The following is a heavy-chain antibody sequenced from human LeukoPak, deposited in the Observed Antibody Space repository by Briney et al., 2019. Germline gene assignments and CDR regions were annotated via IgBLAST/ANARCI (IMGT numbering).Heavy chain of an antibody. D-gene: IGHD6-19*01. V-gene: IGHV1-69*05. Sequence: SVKVSCKASGGTFSSYAISWVRQAPGQGLEWMGGIIPIFGTANYAQRFQGRVTITTDESTSTAYMELSSLRSEDTAVYYCARAPELSRIAVAGTGYYYYMDVWGKGTTVTVSS. CDR2: IIPIFGTA. CDR3: ARAPELSRIAVAGTGYYYYMDV. J-gene: IGHJ6*03. CDR1: GGTFSSYA.